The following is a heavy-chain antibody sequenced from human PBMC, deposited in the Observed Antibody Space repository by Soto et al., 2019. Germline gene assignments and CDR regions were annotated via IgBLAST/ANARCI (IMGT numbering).Heavy chain of an antibody. Sequence: QVQLVQSGAEVKKPGSSVKVSCKASGGTLSNYGVSWVRQAPGQGLEWLGGIIPVFGTANYAHKFQGRLTITGDESTSTVYMDVSSLRSEDTAVYYCARGDATKIIVTTYYGMDVWGQGTTVTVSS. J-gene: IGHJ6*02. V-gene: IGHV1-69*12. CDR2: IIPVFGTA. CDR1: GGTLSNYG. D-gene: IGHD4-17*01. CDR3: ARGDATKIIVTTYYGMDV.